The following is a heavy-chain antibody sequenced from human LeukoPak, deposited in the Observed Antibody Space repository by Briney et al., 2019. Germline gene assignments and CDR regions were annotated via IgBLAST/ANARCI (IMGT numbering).Heavy chain of an antibody. CDR2: IYTSGTT. CDR3: ASTTYDYDTSGHYFLDY. CDR1: GGSTNSYY. J-gene: IGHJ4*02. Sequence: SETLSLTCTVSGGSTNSYYWSWIRQPARKGLEWIGRIYTSGTTNYNPSLKRRVTMSVDTSKNHFSLQLRSVTAADTAVYYCASTTYDYDTSGHYFLDYWGQGSLVTVSS. V-gene: IGHV4-4*07. D-gene: IGHD3-22*01.